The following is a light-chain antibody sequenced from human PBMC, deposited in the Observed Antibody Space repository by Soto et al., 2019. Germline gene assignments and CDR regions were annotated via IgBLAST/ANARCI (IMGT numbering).Light chain of an antibody. CDR3: QQYHSIPWT. CDR2: WAS. V-gene: IGKV4-1*01. J-gene: IGKJ1*01. CDR1: QSLLHRRDNNNY. Sequence: DIVMTQSPDSLAVSLGERATINCKSSQSLLHRRDNNNYLAWYQQKPGQPPKLLLYWASTRESGVPDRFSGSVSGTDFTLTISNLQAADGAIYYCQQYHSIPWTFGQGTKVEMK.